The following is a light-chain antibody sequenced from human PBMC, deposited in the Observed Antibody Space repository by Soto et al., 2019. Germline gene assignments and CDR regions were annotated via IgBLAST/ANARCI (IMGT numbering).Light chain of an antibody. J-gene: IGLJ1*01. CDR1: SSDVGGYNY. V-gene: IGLV2-11*01. CDR2: GVT. Sequence: QSDLTQPRSVSGSPGQSVTISCTGTSSDVGGYNYVSWYQQHPGKAPKLVIYGVTKRPSGVPDRFSGSKSGNTASLTISGLQADDEADYYCCSYAGSHYVFGTGTKVTVL. CDR3: CSYAGSHYV.